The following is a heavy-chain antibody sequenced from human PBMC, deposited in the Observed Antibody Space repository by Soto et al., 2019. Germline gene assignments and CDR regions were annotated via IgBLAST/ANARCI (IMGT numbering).Heavy chain of an antibody. CDR1: GFSFSTYT. J-gene: IGHJ4*02. D-gene: IGHD6-13*01. Sequence: GGSLRLSCVASGFSFSTYTMNWVRQAPGKGLEWVSSISTTSIFIDYSDSVKGRFTVSRDNARNTLFLQLNSLRAEDTAVYYCTRGGSWFDFWGQGTVVTVSS. CDR2: ISTTSIFI. V-gene: IGHV3-21*01. CDR3: TRGGSWFDF.